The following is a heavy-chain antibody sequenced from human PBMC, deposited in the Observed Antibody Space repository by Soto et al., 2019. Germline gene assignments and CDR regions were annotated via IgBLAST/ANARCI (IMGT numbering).Heavy chain of an antibody. CDR3: ARSGSYSWLPY. CDR1: GFTFSSYA. D-gene: IGHD1-26*01. V-gene: IGHV3-23*01. CDR2: ISPSGDSS. Sequence: PGGSLRLSCAASGFTFSSYALSWVRQAPGRGLEWVSSISPSGDSSYYADSVKGRFTLSRDNSKNTLYLQMNSLKAEDTALYYCARSGSYSWLPYWGQGTLVTVS. J-gene: IGHJ4*02.